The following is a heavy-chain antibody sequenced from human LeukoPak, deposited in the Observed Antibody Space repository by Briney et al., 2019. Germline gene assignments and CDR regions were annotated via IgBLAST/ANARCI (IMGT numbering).Heavy chain of an antibody. Sequence: GGSLRLSCAASGFTFDDYAMHWVRQAPGKGLEWVSGISWNSGSIGYADSVKGRFTISRDNAKNSLYLQMNSLRAEDTALYYCAKELGSGSYYGFDYWGQGTLVTVSS. D-gene: IGHD1-26*01. CDR3: AKELGSGSYYGFDY. CDR2: ISWNSGSI. V-gene: IGHV3-9*01. J-gene: IGHJ4*02. CDR1: GFTFDDYA.